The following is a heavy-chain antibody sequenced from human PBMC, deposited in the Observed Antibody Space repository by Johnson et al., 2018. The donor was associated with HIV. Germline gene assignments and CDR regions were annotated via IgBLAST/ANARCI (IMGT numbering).Heavy chain of an antibody. CDR1: GFTVSSNY. D-gene: IGHD6-19*01. CDR2: IYTGGST. J-gene: IGHJ3*02. V-gene: IGHV3-66*02. Sequence: VQLLESGGGVVQPGRSLRLSCAASGFTVSSNYMSWVRQAPGKGLEWVSVIYTGGSTHYADSVKGRFTISRDNSKNTLYLQMNSLRAEDTAVYYCARDYQWLVQDDAFDIWGQGTMVTVSS. CDR3: ARDYQWLVQDDAFDI.